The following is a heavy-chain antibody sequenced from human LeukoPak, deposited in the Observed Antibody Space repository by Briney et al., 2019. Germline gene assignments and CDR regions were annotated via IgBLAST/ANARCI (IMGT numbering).Heavy chain of an antibody. CDR2: INPNSGGT. CDR1: GYTFTCYD. Sequence: ASVKVSCKASGYTFTCYDMHWVRQAPGQGLEWMGWINPNSGGTNYAQKFQGRVTMTRDTSISTAYMELSRLRSDDTAVYYCARVSQRVVVAATTPFDSWGQGTLVTVSS. D-gene: IGHD2-15*01. J-gene: IGHJ4*02. V-gene: IGHV1-2*02. CDR3: ARVSQRVVVAATTPFDS.